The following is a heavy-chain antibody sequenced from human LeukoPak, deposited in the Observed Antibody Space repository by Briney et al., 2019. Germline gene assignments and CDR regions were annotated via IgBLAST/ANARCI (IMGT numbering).Heavy chain of an antibody. D-gene: IGHD2-2*01. J-gene: IGHJ4*02. Sequence: GGSLRLSCAASGFTVSSNYMSWVRQAPGKGLEWVSVIYSGGSTYYADSVKGRFTISRDNSKNTLYLQMNSLRAEDTAVYYCAKGYQLDFGGDYWGQGTLVTVSS. CDR1: GFTVSSNY. V-gene: IGHV3-53*01. CDR3: AKGYQLDFGGDY. CDR2: IYSGGST.